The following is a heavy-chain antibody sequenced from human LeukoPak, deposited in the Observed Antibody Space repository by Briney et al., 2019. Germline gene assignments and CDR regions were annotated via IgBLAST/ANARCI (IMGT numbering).Heavy chain of an antibody. Sequence: ASVKVSCKASGYTFTSYYMHWVRQAPGQGLEWTGIINPSGGSTSYAQKFQGRVTMTRDTSTRTVYMELSSLRSEDTAVYYCARDLSAARGYSYGLEGGFDYWGQGTLVTVSS. D-gene: IGHD5-18*01. CDR2: INPSGGST. V-gene: IGHV1-46*01. CDR1: GYTFTSYY. CDR3: ARDLSAARGYSYGLEGGFDY. J-gene: IGHJ4*02.